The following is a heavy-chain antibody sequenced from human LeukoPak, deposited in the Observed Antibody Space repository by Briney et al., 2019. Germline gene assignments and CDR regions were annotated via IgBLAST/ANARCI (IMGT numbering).Heavy chain of an antibody. V-gene: IGHV1-69*04. CDR2: IIPILGIA. D-gene: IGHD2-15*01. CDR3: ARDRSGGSCYRFFDY. CDR1: GGTFSSYA. Sequence: SVKVSCKASGGTFSSYAISWVRQAPGQGLEWMGRIIPILGIANYAQKFQGRVTITADKSTSTAYMELSSLRSEDTAVYYCARDRSGGSCYRFFDYWGQGTLVTVSS. J-gene: IGHJ4*02.